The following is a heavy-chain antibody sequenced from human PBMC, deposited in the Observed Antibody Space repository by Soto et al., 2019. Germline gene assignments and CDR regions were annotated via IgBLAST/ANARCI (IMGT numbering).Heavy chain of an antibody. CDR3: AKDGYGDLRNWFDP. D-gene: IGHD4-17*01. V-gene: IGHV3-23*01. J-gene: IGHJ5*02. CDR1: GFTFSNYA. CDR2: ISGGAT. Sequence: EVQLLESGGGLVQPGGSLRLSCAASGFTFSNYAMTWVRQAPGKGLEWVSAISGGATYYADSVKGRFTISRDDSKNTLYLQMNSLRPEDTAVYYCAKDGYGDLRNWFDPWGQGTLVTVSS.